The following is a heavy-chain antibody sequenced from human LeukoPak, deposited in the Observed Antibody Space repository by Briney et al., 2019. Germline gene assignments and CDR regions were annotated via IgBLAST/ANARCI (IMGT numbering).Heavy chain of an antibody. D-gene: IGHD2-2*01. CDR1: GFTFSSYA. V-gene: IGHV3-23*01. J-gene: IGHJ3*02. CDR2: ISGSGGST. Sequence: GGSLRLSCAASGFTFSSYAMSWVHQAPGKGLEWVSAISGSGGSTYYADSVKGRFTISRDNSKNTLYLQMNSLRAEDTAVYYCAEGDIVVVPAATLIWGQGTMVTVSS. CDR3: AEGDIVVVPAATLI.